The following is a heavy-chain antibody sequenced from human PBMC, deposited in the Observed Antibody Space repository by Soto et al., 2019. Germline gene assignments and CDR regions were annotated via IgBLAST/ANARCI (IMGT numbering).Heavy chain of an antibody. D-gene: IGHD6-13*01. CDR2: ISSSSSTI. V-gene: IGHV3-48*01. CDR3: ARDPSLAAAHDAFDI. J-gene: IGHJ3*02. Sequence: GGSLRLSCAASGFTFSSYSMNWVRQAPGKGLEWVSYISSSSSTIYYADSVKGRFTISRDNAKNSLYLQMNSLRAEDTAVYYCARDPSLAAAHDAFDIWGQGTMVTVSS. CDR1: GFTFSSYS.